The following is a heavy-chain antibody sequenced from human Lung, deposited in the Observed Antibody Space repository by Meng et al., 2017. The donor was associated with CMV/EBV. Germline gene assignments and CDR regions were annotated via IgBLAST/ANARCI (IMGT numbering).Heavy chain of an antibody. J-gene: IGHJ4*02. CDR2: IHHSGSA. Sequence: QVELQESGPGRVGPSQPLSLTCTVSGGSMSSGNYYWSWIRQPPGKGLEWIGYIHHSGSAYYNPSLKSRVSISVDTSKNQFSLNLNSMTAADTAVYYCASFDHIPRRNYFDYWGQGTLVTVSS. V-gene: IGHV4-30-4*01. CDR1: GGSMSSGNYY. CDR3: ASFDHIPRRNYFDY. D-gene: IGHD2-21*01.